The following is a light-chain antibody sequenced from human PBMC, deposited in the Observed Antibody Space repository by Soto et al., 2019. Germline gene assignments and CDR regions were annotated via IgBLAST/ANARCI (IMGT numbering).Light chain of an antibody. CDR3: AAWDDSLSDYV. J-gene: IGLJ1*01. CDR2: RNN. CDR1: SSNIGSNY. Sequence: QSVLTQPPSASGTPGQRVTISCSGSSSNIGSNYVYWYQQLPGTAPNLLIYRNNQRPSGVPDRFSGSKSGTSASLAISGLRSEDEADYYCAAWDDSLSDYVFGTGTKVTVL. V-gene: IGLV1-47*01.